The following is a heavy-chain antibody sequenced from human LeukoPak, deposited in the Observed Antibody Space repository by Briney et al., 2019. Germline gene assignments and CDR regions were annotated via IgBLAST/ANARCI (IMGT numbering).Heavy chain of an antibody. J-gene: IGHJ4*02. CDR3: ARAEDILTGYPDY. Sequence: PGGSLRLSCAASGFTFSSLWMHWVRQAPGKGLVWVSRINSDGKITIYADSVKGRFTISRDNAKNTLYLQMNSLRAEDTAVYYCARAEDILTGYPDYWGQGTLVTVSS. D-gene: IGHD3-9*01. V-gene: IGHV3-74*01. CDR2: INSDGKIT. CDR1: GFTFSSLW.